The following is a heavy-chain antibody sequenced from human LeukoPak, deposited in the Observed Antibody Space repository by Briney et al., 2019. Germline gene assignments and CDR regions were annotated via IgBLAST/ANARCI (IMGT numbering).Heavy chain of an antibody. V-gene: IGHV1-2*02. CDR1: GYTFTGYY. Sequence: ASVNVSCKASGYTFTGYYMHWVRQAPGQGLEWVGWINPNSGGTNYVQKFQGRVTMTRDTSISTAYIEMTRLRSDDTAVYYCARDKILGVVSDAFDIWGQGTMVTVSS. J-gene: IGHJ3*02. CDR2: INPNSGGT. D-gene: IGHD3-3*01. CDR3: ARDKILGVVSDAFDI.